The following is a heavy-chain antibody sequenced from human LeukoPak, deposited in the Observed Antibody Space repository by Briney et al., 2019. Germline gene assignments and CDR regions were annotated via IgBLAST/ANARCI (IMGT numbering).Heavy chain of an antibody. J-gene: IGHJ4*02. CDR1: GFTFSSYS. V-gene: IGHV3-21*04. D-gene: IGHD1-14*01. Sequence: GGSLRLSCAASGFTFSSYSMKWVRQAPGKGLEWVSSISSSSSYIYYADSVKGRFTISRDNSENTLFLRMNSLRAEDTAVYYCAKATGYLLWGQGTLVIVSS. CDR2: ISSSSSYI. CDR3: AKATGYLL.